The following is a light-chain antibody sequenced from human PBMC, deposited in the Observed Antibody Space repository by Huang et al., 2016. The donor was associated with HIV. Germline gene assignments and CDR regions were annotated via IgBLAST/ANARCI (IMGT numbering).Light chain of an antibody. CDR3: LQTLNFPPT. CDR2: GAS. Sequence: DVQMTQSPSSLSASVGDRVTITCRASQSISNFLNWYQQKPGKAPNILIYGASSLQTGGPARFIGSGSETDFSLTISSLQPEDFVTYYCLQTLNFPPTFGQGTKG. V-gene: IGKV1-39*01. J-gene: IGKJ1*01. CDR1: QSISNF.